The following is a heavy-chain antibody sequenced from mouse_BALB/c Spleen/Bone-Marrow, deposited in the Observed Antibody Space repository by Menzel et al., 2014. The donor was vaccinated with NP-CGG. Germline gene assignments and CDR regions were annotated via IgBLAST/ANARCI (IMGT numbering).Heavy chain of an antibody. CDR2: IDPANDNT. CDR3: ARADGYYAWFAC. J-gene: IGHJ3*01. CDR1: GFNIKDTY. V-gene: IGHV14-3*02. D-gene: IGHD2-3*01. Sequence: VQLQQSGAEFVKPGASVKLSCTASGFNIKDTYMHWVKRRPEQGLEWIGRIDPANDNTKYDPKFQGKATITADTSSNTAYLQLSGLTSEDTAVYYCARADGYYAWFACWGQGTLVTVSA.